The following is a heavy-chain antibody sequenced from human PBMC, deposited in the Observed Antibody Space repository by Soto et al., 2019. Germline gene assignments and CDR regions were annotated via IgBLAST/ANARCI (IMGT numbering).Heavy chain of an antibody. V-gene: IGHV4-59*01. CDR3: ARRNGGNFHY. CDR2: IYYSGST. CDR1: GGSISSYY. J-gene: IGHJ4*02. Sequence: QVQLQESGPGLVKPSETLSLTCSVSGGSISSYYWSWIRQPPGKGLEWIGYIYYSGSTNYNPSLKIGVTISVDTAKNQYSLKPTSVTAADTAVYYCARRNGGNFHYWCQGTLVTVST. D-gene: IGHD4-4*01.